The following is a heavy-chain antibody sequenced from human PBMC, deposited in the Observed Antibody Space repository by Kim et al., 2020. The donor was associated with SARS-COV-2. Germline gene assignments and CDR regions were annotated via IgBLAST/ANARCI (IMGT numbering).Heavy chain of an antibody. J-gene: IGHJ6*03. V-gene: IGHV4-34*01. CDR3: ARGKRGVPAAISYMDV. D-gene: IGHD2-2*02. Sequence: LKSRVTISVNTSKNQFSLKLSSVTAADTAVYYCARGKRGVPAAISYMDVWGKGTTVTVSS.